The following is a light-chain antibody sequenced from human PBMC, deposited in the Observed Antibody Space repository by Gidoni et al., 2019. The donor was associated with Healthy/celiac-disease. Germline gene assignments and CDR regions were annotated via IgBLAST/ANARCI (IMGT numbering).Light chain of an antibody. CDR2: LGS. CDR1: QSLLHSNGYNY. CDR3: MQALQTPPWT. V-gene: IGKV2-28*01. J-gene: IGKJ1*01. Sequence: DIVLTQSPLSLPVTPGEPASISCRSSQSLLHSNGYNYLDWYLQKPGQSPQLLIYLGSNRASGVPDRFSGSGSCTDFTLKISRVEAEDVGVYYCMQALQTPPWTFGQXTKVEIK.